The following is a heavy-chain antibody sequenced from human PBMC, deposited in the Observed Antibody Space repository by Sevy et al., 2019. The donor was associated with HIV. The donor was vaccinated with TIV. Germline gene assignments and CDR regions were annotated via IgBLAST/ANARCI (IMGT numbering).Heavy chain of an antibody. CDR1: GYMFTDFY. CDR3: ARNLAIFGVQNGLDV. Sequence: ASVKVSCKSTGYMFTDFYINWVRLAPGQGLEWVGWINPDNGDTDYGQKFQGRVTVTRDTSLSSAYMELSSLRSDDTAIYYCARNLAIFGVQNGLDVWGQGTSVTVSS. D-gene: IGHD3-3*01. CDR2: INPDNGDT. J-gene: IGHJ6*02. V-gene: IGHV1-2*02.